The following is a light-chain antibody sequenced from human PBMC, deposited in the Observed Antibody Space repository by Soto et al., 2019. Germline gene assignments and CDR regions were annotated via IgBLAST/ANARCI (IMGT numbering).Light chain of an antibody. V-gene: IGKV1-39*01. CDR3: QQGYSTHIT. Sequence: DIQLTQSPSSLSASVGDRVTITCRASQSISSFLNWHQHKPGKAPQVLIYGASSLQSGVPSRFSGSGSGTDFPLTISSLQPEDFATNYFQQGYSTHITFGQGTRLDI. J-gene: IGKJ5*01. CDR2: GAS. CDR1: QSISSF.